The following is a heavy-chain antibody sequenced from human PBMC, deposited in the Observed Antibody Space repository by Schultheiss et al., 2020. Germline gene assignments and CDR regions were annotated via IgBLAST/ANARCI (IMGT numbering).Heavy chain of an antibody. D-gene: IGHD3-22*01. J-gene: IGHJ4*02. CDR2: IKQDGSEK. Sequence: GGSLRLSCAASGFTFSSYWMSWVRQAPGKGLEWVANIKQDGSEKYYVDSVKGRFTISRDNAKNTLYLQMNSLRGEDTAVYYCAKDSSGYYVDYWGQGNLGTVSS. CDR3: AKDSSGYYVDY. CDR1: GFTFSSYW. V-gene: IGHV3-7*03.